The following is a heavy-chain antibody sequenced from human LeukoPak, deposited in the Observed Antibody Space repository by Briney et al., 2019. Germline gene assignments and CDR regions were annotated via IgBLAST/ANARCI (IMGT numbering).Heavy chain of an antibody. J-gene: IGHJ4*02. CDR1: GYTFTSYG. D-gene: IGHD3-10*01. Sequence: ASVKVSCKASGYTFTSYGLSWVRQAPGQGLEWMGWISAYNGNTNYEQKFQGRVTMTTDTSTSTAYMELRSLRSDDTAMYYCAKSSGSLAPVDYWGQGTLVTVSS. V-gene: IGHV1-18*01. CDR2: ISAYNGNT. CDR3: AKSSGSLAPVDY.